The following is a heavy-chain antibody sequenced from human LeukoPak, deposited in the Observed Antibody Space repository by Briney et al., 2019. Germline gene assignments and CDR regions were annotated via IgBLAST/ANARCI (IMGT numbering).Heavy chain of an antibody. CDR1: GFTFSSYA. V-gene: IGHV3-23*01. Sequence: PGGSLRLSCAASGFTFSSYAMSWVRQAPGKGLEWVSAISGSGGSTYYADSVKGRFTISRDNSKNTLYLQMNSLRAEDTAVYYCAKGPSSWEPTYYFDYWGQGTLVTVCS. J-gene: IGHJ4*02. D-gene: IGHD1-14*01. CDR2: ISGSGGST. CDR3: AKGPSSWEPTYYFDY.